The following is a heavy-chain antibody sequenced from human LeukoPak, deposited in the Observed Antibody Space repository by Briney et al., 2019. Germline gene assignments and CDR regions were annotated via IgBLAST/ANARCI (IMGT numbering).Heavy chain of an antibody. CDR3: AREPLVGDTTPFDY. J-gene: IGHJ4*02. D-gene: IGHD1-26*01. CDR1: GYTFTGYY. CDR2: INPNSGGT. Sequence: ASVKVSCKASGYTFTGYYMHWVRQAPGQGLEWMGWINPNSGGTNYAQKFQGRVTVTRDTSISTAYMELSRLRSDDTAVYYCAREPLVGDTTPFDYWGQGTLVTVSS. V-gene: IGHV1-2*02.